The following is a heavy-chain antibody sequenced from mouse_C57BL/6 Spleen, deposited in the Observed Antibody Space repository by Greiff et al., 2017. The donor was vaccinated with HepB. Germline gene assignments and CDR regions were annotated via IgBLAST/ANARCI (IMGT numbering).Heavy chain of an antibody. CDR2: IYPSDSET. CDR3: ARKTITTGYYAMDY. Sequence: VQLQQPGAELVRPGSSVKLSCKASGYTFTSYWMDWVKQRPGQGLEWIGNIYPSDSETHYNQKFKDKATLTVDKSSSTAYMQLSSLTSEDSAVYYCARKTITTGYYAMDYWGQGTSVTVSS. D-gene: IGHD2-4*01. CDR1: GYTFTSYW. J-gene: IGHJ4*01. V-gene: IGHV1-61*01.